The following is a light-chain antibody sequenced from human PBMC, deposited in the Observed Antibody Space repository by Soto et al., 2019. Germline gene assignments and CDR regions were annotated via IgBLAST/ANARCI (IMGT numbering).Light chain of an antibody. CDR1: SSNIGTNI. CDR3: AAWYDSLNGPV. V-gene: IGLV1-44*01. J-gene: IGLJ2*01. Sequence: QSVLTQPPSVSGTPGQRVTISCSGSSSNIGTNIVNWYQHLPGTAPKLLIYANNQRPSGVPDRFSGSRSGTSASLAISGLQSEDEADYYCAAWYDSLNGPVFGGGTQLTVL. CDR2: ANN.